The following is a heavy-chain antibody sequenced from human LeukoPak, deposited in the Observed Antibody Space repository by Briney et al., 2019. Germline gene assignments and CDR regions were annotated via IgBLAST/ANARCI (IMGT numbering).Heavy chain of an antibody. CDR3: ARDVDTAMASFDP. V-gene: IGHV1-2*02. CDR1: GYTFTGYY. D-gene: IGHD5-18*01. J-gene: IGHJ5*02. Sequence: GASVKVSCKASGYTFTGYYMHWVRQAPGQGLEWMGWINPNSGGTNYTQKFQGRVTMTRDTSISTAYMELSRLRSDDTAVYYCARDVDTAMASFDPRGQGTLVTVSS. CDR2: INPNSGGT.